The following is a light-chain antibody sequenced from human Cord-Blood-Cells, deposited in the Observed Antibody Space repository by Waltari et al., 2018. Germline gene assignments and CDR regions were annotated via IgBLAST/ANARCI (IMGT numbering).Light chain of an antibody. J-gene: IGKJ5*01. Sequence: IKLTQSPSTLSASVGDRVTITCRASQSISSWLAWYLQRPGKAPKLLIYDASSLESGVPSRFSGSGSGTEFTLTISSLQPDDFATYYCQQYNSYPITFGQGTRLEIK. CDR2: DAS. CDR3: QQYNSYPIT. CDR1: QSISSW. V-gene: IGKV1-5*01.